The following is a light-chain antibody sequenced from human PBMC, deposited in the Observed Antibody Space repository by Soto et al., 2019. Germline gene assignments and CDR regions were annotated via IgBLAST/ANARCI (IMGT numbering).Light chain of an antibody. CDR3: AAWDDSLNGVV. Sequence: QSVLTQSPSASGTPGQRDTIPCSGSSSNIGSNTVNWYQQLPGTAPKLLIHTNNERPSGVPDRFSGSKSGTSASLAISGLQSEDEADYYCAAWDDSLNGVVFGGGTQLTVL. V-gene: IGLV1-44*01. CDR1: SSNIGSNT. CDR2: TNN. J-gene: IGLJ7*01.